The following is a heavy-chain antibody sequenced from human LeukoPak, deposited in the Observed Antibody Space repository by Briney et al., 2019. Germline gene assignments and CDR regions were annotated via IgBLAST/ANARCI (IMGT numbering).Heavy chain of an antibody. D-gene: IGHD5-18*01. Sequence: SGTLSPTCGVSGGAISSNNWWSWVSQPPGQGLGWIGAIYLSGSANYTRSLKSRVTISANKSKNQLSLKLISVTAADTAVYYCARDGGTALVTGDYWGRGTLVTVSS. V-gene: IGHV4-4*02. CDR3: ARDGGTALVTGDY. CDR1: GGAISSNNW. CDR2: IYLSGSA. J-gene: IGHJ4*02.